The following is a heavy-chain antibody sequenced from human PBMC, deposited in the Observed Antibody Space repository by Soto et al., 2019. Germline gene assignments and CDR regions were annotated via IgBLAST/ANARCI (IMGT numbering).Heavy chain of an antibody. V-gene: IGHV6-1*01. D-gene: IGHD3-16*01. J-gene: IGHJ4*02. CDR3: ARESPYYESSDSYFDY. CDR1: GDSVSGNSAA. CDR2: TYYRSKWYN. Sequence: SQTLSLTCAISGDSVSGNSAAWNWIRQSPSRGLEWLGRTYYRSKWYNDYAVSVKSRITVTPDTSKNQFSLHLNSVAPADTAVYYCARESPYYESSDSYFDYWGQGALVTVSS.